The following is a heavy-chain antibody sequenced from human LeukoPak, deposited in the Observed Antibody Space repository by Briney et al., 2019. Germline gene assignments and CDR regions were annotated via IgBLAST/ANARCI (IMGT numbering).Heavy chain of an antibody. Sequence: PGGSLRLSCAASGFTFSSYLMSWVRQAPGKGLEWVANIKQDGSEKYYVDSVKGRFTISRDNVKNSLYLQMNSLRAEDTAVYFCTNLDYWGQGTLVTVSS. V-gene: IGHV3-7*01. CDR1: GFTFSSYL. CDR3: TNLDY. J-gene: IGHJ4*02. CDR2: IKQDGSEK.